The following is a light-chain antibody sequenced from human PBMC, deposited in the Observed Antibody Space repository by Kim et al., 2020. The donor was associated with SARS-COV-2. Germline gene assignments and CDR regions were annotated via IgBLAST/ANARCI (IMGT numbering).Light chain of an antibody. J-gene: IGKJ4*01. CDR2: GAS. Sequence: SPGERATLSCRASQSVTSNYLVWYQQKPGRAPRLLMSGASTRATGIADRFSGSGSGTDFTLTISRLEPEDFAVYFCQQYGSSHPTFGGGTRVEIK. V-gene: IGKV3-20*01. CDR3: QQYGSSHPT. CDR1: QSVTSNY.